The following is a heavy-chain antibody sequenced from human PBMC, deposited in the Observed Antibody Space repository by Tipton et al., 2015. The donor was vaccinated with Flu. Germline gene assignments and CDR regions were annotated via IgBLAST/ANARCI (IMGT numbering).Heavy chain of an antibody. J-gene: IGHJ5*02. CDR2: IFHSGSP. CDR3: ARGRRNYDYVWGSVRLYGRWFDP. Sequence: GLVKPSETLSLTCTVSGGSMSGYFWSWIRQPPGRRLEWIGYIFHSGSPTYNPSLKSPVTISVDTSKSQFSLKLRSVTAADTAVYYCARGRRNYDYVWGSVRLYGRWFDPWGQGTLVTVSS. V-gene: IGHV4-4*08. CDR1: GGSMSGYF. D-gene: IGHD3-16*01.